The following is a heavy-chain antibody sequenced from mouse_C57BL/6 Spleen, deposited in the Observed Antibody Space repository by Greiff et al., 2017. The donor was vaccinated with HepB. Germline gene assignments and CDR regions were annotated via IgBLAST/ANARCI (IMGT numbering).Heavy chain of an antibody. J-gene: IGHJ3*01. D-gene: IGHD1-1*01. CDR3: TTHYYGSSSFAY. V-gene: IGHV14-1*01. CDR1: GFNIKDSY. Sequence: EVQLQQSGAALVRPGASVKLSCTASGFNIKDSYMHWVKQRPEQGLEWIGRIDPEDGDTEYAPKFQGKATMTADTSSNTAYLQLSSLTSEDTAVYYCTTHYYGSSSFAYWGQGTLVTGSA. CDR2: IDPEDGDT.